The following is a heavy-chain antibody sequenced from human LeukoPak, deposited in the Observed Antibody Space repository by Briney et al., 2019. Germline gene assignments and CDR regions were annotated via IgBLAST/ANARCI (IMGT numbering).Heavy chain of an antibody. CDR3: GKTTVGYSSGRYPGWPVDY. D-gene: IGHD2-15*01. V-gene: IGHV3-23*01. Sequence: GGSLRLSCAASGITFSSHGMSWVRQAPGKGLEWISGIFGSGGSPHYADSVKGRFTISRDNSQEIVYLQLDSLRVEDTALYYCGKTTVGYSSGRYPGWPVDYWGQGALVTVSS. CDR2: IFGSGGSP. CDR1: GITFSSHG. J-gene: IGHJ4*02.